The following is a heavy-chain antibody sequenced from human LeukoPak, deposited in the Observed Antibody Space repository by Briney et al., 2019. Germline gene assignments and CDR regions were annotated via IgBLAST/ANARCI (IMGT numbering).Heavy chain of an antibody. CDR2: INPSGGST. J-gene: IGHJ4*02. D-gene: IGHD3-22*01. CDR3: ARPPDHYYDSSGYYVH. Sequence: GASVKVSCKASGYTFTSYYMHWVRQAPGQGLEWMGIINPSGGSTSYAQKFQGRVTMTRDTSTSTVYMELSSLRSEDTAVYYCARPPDHYYDSSGYYVHWGQGTLVTVSS. V-gene: IGHV1-46*01. CDR1: GYTFTSYY.